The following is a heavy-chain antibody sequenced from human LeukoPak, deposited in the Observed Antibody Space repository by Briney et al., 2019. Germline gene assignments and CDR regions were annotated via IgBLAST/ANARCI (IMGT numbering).Heavy chain of an antibody. CDR3: ARVVGAIYYFDY. V-gene: IGHV4-34*01. D-gene: IGHD1-26*01. Sequence: SETLSLTCAVYGGSFSGYYWSWIRQPPGKGLEWIGEINHSGSTNYNPSLKSRVTISVDTSRNQFSLKLSSVTAADTAVYYCARVVGAIYYFDYWGQGTLVTVSS. CDR2: INHSGST. J-gene: IGHJ4*02. CDR1: GGSFSGYY.